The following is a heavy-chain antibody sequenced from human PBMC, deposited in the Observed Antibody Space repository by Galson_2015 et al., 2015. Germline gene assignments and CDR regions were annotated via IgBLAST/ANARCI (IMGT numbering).Heavy chain of an antibody. J-gene: IGHJ4*02. Sequence: SVKVSCEASGFSFSGYGISWVRQAPGKGLEWMGRISDDNGEKNYAQTLKGRVTMTTDTSTSTAYMQLRSLRSDDTAVYYCARAREDAATICFDFWGQGTLVTVSS. D-gene: IGHD5-12*01. CDR3: ARAREDAATICFDF. V-gene: IGHV1-18*01. CDR2: ISDDNGEK. CDR1: GFSFSGYG.